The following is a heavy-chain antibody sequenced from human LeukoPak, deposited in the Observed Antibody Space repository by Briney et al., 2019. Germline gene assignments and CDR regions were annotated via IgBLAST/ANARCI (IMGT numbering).Heavy chain of an antibody. Sequence: PGGSLRLSCAASGTTFRNYEMNWIRQAPGKGLEWVSYSSNSGTTMCYADSVQGRFTISRDNAKNSLYLQMNSLRAEDTAVYYCAREGYGGNNAFDIWGQGTVVTVSS. D-gene: IGHD4-23*01. J-gene: IGHJ3*02. V-gene: IGHV3-48*03. CDR2: SSNSGTTM. CDR1: GTTFRNYE. CDR3: AREGYGGNNAFDI.